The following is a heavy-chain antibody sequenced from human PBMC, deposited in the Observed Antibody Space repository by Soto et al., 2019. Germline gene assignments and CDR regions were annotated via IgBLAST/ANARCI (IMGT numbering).Heavy chain of an antibody. V-gene: IGHV2-70*11. CDR1: GFSLSTSGMC. J-gene: IGHJ4*02. D-gene: IGHD6-6*01. CDR2: IDWDDDK. CDR3: ARTPNYRYSSWYFDY. Sequence: SGPTLVNPTQTLTLTCTFSGFSLSTSGMCVSWIRQPPGKALEWLARIDWDDDKYYSTSLKTRLTISKDTSKNQVVLTMTNMDPVDTATYYCARTPNYRYSSWYFDYWGQGTLVTVSS.